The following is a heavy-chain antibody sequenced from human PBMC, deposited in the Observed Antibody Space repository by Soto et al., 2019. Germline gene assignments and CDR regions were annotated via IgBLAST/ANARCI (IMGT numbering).Heavy chain of an antibody. CDR3: GKVMIGATRHTDVDS. CDR1: GVSLNSGHYY. J-gene: IGHJ4*02. CDR2: IYYDEST. D-gene: IGHD2-15*01. Sequence: SETLSLTCTVSGVSLNSGHYYWVWIRQSPGKGLAWIASIYYDESTYYNPSLKSRVTISTDKPKNQFSLTLKSVTAADTAVYYCGKVMIGATRHTDVDSWGQGALVTVSS. V-gene: IGHV4-39*01.